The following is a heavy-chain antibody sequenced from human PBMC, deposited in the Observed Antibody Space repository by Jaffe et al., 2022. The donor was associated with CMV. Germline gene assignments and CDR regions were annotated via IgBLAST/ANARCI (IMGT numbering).Heavy chain of an antibody. CDR3: AREPGIAVAAHFDY. D-gene: IGHD6-19*01. CDR2: IWYDGSNK. J-gene: IGHJ4*02. V-gene: IGHV3-33*01. CDR1: GFTFSSYG. Sequence: QVQLVESGGGVVQPGRSLRLSCAASGFTFSSYGMHWVRQAPGKGLEWVAVIWYDGSNKYYADSVKGRFTISRDNSKNTLYLQMNSLRAEDTAVYYCAREPGIAVAAHFDYWGQGTLVTVSS.